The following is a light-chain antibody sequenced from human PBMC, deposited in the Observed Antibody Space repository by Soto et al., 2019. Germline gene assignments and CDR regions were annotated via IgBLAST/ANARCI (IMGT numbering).Light chain of an antibody. Sequence: QSALTQPPSASGSPGQSVTISCTGTSSDVGSYTYVSWYQQHPGKAPKLIIYDVNKRPSGVPHRFSGSKSGHTASLTISGLQAEDEADYYCCSYAGSYTFYVFGTGTKLTVL. V-gene: IGLV2-11*01. CDR3: CSYAGSYTFYV. CDR1: SSDVGSYTY. CDR2: DVN. J-gene: IGLJ1*01.